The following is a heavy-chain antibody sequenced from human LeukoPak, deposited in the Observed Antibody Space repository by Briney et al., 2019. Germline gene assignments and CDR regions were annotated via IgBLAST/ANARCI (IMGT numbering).Heavy chain of an antibody. D-gene: IGHD2-15*01. CDR1: GYSFTSYW. V-gene: IGHV5-51*01. CDR3: ARHVVALGDRGSSFDY. CDR2: IYPGDSNT. Sequence: GESLKISCKGSGYSFTSYWIGWVRHMPGKGLEWMGIIYPGDSNTRNSPSFQGQVTISADKSINTAYLQWSSLKASDTAIYYCARHVVALGDRGSSFDYWGQGTLVTVSS. J-gene: IGHJ4*02.